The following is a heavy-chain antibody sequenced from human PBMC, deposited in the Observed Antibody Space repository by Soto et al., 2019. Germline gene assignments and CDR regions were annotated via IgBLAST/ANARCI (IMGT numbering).Heavy chain of an antibody. Sequence: ASLNVSCKASGYTFTSTWMHWVRQAPGQGLEWMGIINPYGGAATYAEKFQGRVTMTRDTSTATDYMELSSLRSEDTAMYYCARDRSHSSAYWGLDYWGQGTQVTVSS. CDR1: GYTFTSTW. D-gene: IGHD3-22*01. CDR2: INPYGGAA. V-gene: IGHV1-46*01. J-gene: IGHJ4*02. CDR3: ARDRSHSSAYWGLDY.